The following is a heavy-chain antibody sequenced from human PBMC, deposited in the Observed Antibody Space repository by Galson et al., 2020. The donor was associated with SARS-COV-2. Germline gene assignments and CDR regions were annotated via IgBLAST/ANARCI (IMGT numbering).Heavy chain of an antibody. D-gene: IGHD2-8*02. CDR1: GLTVSTNY. V-gene: IGHV3-66*01. Sequence: GESLKISCAASGLTVSTNYMTWVRQAPGKGLEWVSLIYSGGGTYYADSVKGKFTISRDNSKNTLYLQMNSLSAEDTAVYYCAGAHKDCTGDICNGDYWGQGTLVTVSS. J-gene: IGHJ4*02. CDR2: IYSGGGT. CDR3: AGAHKDCTGDICNGDY.